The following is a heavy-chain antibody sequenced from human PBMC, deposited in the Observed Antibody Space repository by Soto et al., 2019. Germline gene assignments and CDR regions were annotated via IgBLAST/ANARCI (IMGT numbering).Heavy chain of an antibody. Sequence: QVQLVQSGAEVKKPGSSVKVSCKASGGTFSSYTISWVRQAPGQGLEWMGRIIPILGIANYAQKFQGRVTITADKSTSTAYMELSSLRSEDTAVYYWASGSIAAAGTTLDYWGQGTLVTVSS. V-gene: IGHV1-69*02. CDR3: ASGSIAAAGTTLDY. CDR1: GGTFSSYT. J-gene: IGHJ4*02. D-gene: IGHD6-13*01. CDR2: IIPILGIA.